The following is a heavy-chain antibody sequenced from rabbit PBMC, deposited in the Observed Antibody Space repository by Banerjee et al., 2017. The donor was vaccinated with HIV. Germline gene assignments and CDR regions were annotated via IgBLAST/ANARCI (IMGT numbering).Heavy chain of an antibody. CDR1: GFDFSSSYW. CDR3: ARESESYAGYAGYYWNL. J-gene: IGHJ4*01. V-gene: IGHV1S45*01. Sequence: QQQLEESGGGLVKPEGSLTLTCKASGFDFSSSYWICWVRQAPGKGLVWVACINTGSSGSSAYPGWAKGRFTMSKASSTTLTLQMASLTAADTATYFCARESESYAGYAGYYWNLWGQGTLDTVS. D-gene: IGHD7-1*01. CDR2: INTGSSGSS.